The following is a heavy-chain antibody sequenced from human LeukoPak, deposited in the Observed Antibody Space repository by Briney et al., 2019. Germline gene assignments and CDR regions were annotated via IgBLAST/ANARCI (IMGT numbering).Heavy chain of an antibody. CDR2: ISYDGSNK. V-gene: IGHV3-30*18. J-gene: IGHJ4*02. CDR1: GFTFSSYG. CDR3: AEESAPYYDYVWGSYRWDY. D-gene: IGHD3-16*02. Sequence: GGSLRLSCAASGFTFSSYGMHWVRQAPGKGLEWVAVISYDGSNKYYADSVKGRFTISRDNSKNTLYLQMNSLRAEDTAVYYCAEESAPYYDYVWGSYRWDYWGQGTLVTVSS.